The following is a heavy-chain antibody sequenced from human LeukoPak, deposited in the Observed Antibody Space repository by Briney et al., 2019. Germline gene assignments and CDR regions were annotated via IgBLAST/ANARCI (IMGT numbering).Heavy chain of an antibody. Sequence: PGRSLRLSCAASGFSFTGYGIHWVRQVPGKGLDWVAVIWYDGKNKHYADSVKGRFTISRDTSKNTVYLQMNSLRAEDTAVYYCTRVSESGNSDYWGQGTLVTVSS. CDR2: IWYDGKNK. D-gene: IGHD4-23*01. CDR1: GFSFTGYG. CDR3: TRVSESGNSDY. V-gene: IGHV3-33*01. J-gene: IGHJ4*02.